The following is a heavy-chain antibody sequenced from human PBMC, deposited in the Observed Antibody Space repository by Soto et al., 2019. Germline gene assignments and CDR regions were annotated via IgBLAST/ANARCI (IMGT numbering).Heavy chain of an antibody. Sequence: PSETLSLTCAVYGGSFSGYYWSWIRQPPGKGLEWIGEINHSGSTNYNPSLKSRVTISVDTSKNQFSLKLSSVTAADTAVYYCARVSRAVVGIFYFDYWGQGTQVTVSS. J-gene: IGHJ4*02. CDR2: INHSGST. D-gene: IGHD6-19*01. V-gene: IGHV4-34*01. CDR1: GGSFSGYY. CDR3: ARVSRAVVGIFYFDY.